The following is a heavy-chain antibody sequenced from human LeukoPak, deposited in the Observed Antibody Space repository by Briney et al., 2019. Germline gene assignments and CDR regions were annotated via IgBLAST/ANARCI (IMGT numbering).Heavy chain of an antibody. CDR2: INTNTGNP. Sequence: ASVKVSCKASGYTFTSYAMNWVRQAPGQGLEWMGWINTNTGNPTYAQGFTGRFVFSLDTSVSTAYLQISSLKAEDTAVYYCARAIGRSTMVRGVDPLPDYWGQGTLVTVSS. CDR1: GYTFTSYA. V-gene: IGHV7-4-1*02. D-gene: IGHD3-10*01. CDR3: ARAIGRSTMVRGVDPLPDY. J-gene: IGHJ4*02.